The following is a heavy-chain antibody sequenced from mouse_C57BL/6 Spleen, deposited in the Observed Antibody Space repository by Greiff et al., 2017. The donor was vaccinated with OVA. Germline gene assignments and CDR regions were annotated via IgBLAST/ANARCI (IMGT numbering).Heavy chain of an antibody. D-gene: IGHD1-1*01. V-gene: IGHV1-81*01. Sequence: VKLQESGAELARPGASVTLSCKASGYTFTSYGISWVKQRTGQGLEWIGEIYPRSGNTYYNEKFKGKATLTADKSSSTAYMELRSLTSEDSAVYFCHYYGSSSWYFDVWGTGTTVTVSS. CDR2: IYPRSGNT. CDR3: HYYGSSSWYFDV. J-gene: IGHJ1*03. CDR1: GYTFTSYG.